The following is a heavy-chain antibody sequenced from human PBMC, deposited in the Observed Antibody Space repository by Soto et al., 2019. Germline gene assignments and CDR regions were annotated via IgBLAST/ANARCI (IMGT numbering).Heavy chain of an antibody. Sequence: GGSLRLSCVASGLTFSSYWMSWVRQAPGNGLEWVASIKQDGSEQYYVDSLKGRFTISRDNVKNSLFLQMNSLRAEDTAVYYCVRDSPATIRGISFDYWGPGTLVTVSS. D-gene: IGHD3-10*01. CDR2: IKQDGSEQ. J-gene: IGHJ4*02. CDR1: GLTFSSYW. V-gene: IGHV3-7*01. CDR3: VRDSPATIRGISFDY.